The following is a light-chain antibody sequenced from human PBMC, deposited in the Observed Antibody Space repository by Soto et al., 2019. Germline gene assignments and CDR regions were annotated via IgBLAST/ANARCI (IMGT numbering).Light chain of an antibody. CDR2: GAS. J-gene: IGKJ2*01. CDR3: QRFRSSLYT. V-gene: IGKV3-20*01. CDR1: QSVTSSY. Sequence: EIVLTQSPGTLSLSPGERATLSCRASQSVTSSYLAWYQQKPGQAPRLLIYGASSRASGIPDRFSGSGSGTDFTLTISRLEPEDFAVYYCQRFRSSLYTFGQGTKLEIK.